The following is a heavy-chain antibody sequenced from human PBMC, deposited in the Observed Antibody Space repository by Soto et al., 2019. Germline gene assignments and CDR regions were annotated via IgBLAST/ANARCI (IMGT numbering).Heavy chain of an antibody. CDR1: GGTFSSYA. D-gene: IGHD4-17*01. CDR3: ASLVAPVTPYCYEYGTDV. V-gene: IGHV1-69*12. CDR2: IIPILVTA. Sequence: QVQLVQSGAEVKKPGSSVKVSCKASGGTFSSYAISWVRQAPGQGLEWMGGIIPILVTANYEEKFQGRVTITADEPPSTADMQQSSLRSEDTAVEYCASLVAPVTPYCYEYGTDVWGLGTTVTLSS. J-gene: IGHJ6*01.